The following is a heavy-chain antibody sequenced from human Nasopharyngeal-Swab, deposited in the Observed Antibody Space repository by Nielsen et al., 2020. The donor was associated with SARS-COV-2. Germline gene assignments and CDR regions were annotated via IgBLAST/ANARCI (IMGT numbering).Heavy chain of an antibody. V-gene: IGHV3-11*04. CDR2: ISSSGSTI. CDR3: ARPGSSGSYDAFDI. J-gene: IGHJ3*02. CDR1: GFTFSDYY. Sequence: GESLKISCAASGFTFSDYYMSWIRQAPGKGLEWVSYISSSGSTIYYADSVKGRFTISRDNAKNTLYLQMNSLRAEDTAVYYCARPGSSGSYDAFDIWGQGTMVTVSS. D-gene: IGHD6-19*01.